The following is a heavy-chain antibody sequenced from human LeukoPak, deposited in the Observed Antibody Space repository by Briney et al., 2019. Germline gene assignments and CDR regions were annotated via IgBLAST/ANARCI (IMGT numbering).Heavy chain of an antibody. J-gene: IGHJ4*02. V-gene: IGHV4-34*01. CDR1: GGSFSGYY. CDR2: INHSGST. Sequence: PSETLSLTCAVYGGSFSGYYWSWIRQPPGKGLEWIGEINHSGSTNYNPSLESRVTISVDTSKNQFSLKLSSVTAADTAVYYCVRGPEYSSPLFIDYWGQGTLVTVSS. CDR3: VRGPEYSSPLFIDY. D-gene: IGHD6-6*01.